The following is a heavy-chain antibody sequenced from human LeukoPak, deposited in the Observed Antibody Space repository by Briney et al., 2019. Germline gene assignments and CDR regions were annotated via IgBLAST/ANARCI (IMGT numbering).Heavy chain of an antibody. D-gene: IGHD6-13*01. CDR1: GFTFSDYY. J-gene: IGHJ4*02. Sequence: GGSLRLSCAASGFTFSDYYMSWIRQAPGKGLEWVSYVSSSSSYTNYADSVKGRFTISRDNAKNSLYLQMNSLRAEDTAVYYCARDRLKDAAAGTSFLFVYWGQGTLVTVSS. CDR2: VSSSSSYT. CDR3: ARDRLKDAAAGTSFLFVY. V-gene: IGHV3-11*06.